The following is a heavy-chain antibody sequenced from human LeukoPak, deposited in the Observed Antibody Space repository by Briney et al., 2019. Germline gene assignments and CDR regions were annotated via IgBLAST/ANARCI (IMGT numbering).Heavy chain of an antibody. J-gene: IGHJ5*02. Sequence: SVNVSCKASGGTFSCYAISWVRPAPGQGLEWMGGIIPIFGTANYAQKFQGRVTITTDESTSTAYMELSSLRSEDTAVYYCARDREGINWFDPWGQGTLVTVSS. CDR1: GGTFSCYA. V-gene: IGHV1-69*05. CDR3: ARDREGINWFDP. D-gene: IGHD1-26*01. CDR2: IIPIFGTA.